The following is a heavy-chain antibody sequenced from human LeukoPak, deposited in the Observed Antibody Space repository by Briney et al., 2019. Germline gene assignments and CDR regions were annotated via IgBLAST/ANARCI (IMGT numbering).Heavy chain of an antibody. CDR3: ARHKQLVPPFDP. CDR2: ISGYNGNT. CDR1: GYTFTSYG. J-gene: IGHJ5*02. Sequence: GASVKVSCKASGYTFTSYGISWVRQAPGQGLEWMGWISGYNGNTNYAQKLQGRVTMTTDTSTNTAYMELRSLRSDDTAVYYCARHKQLVPPFDPWGKGTLVTVSS. D-gene: IGHD6-13*01. V-gene: IGHV1-18*01.